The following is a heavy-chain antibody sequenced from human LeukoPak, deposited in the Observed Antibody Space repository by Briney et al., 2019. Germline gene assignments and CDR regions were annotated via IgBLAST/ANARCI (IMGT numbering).Heavy chain of an antibody. CDR2: ISGSGGST. Sequence: PGGSLRLSCAASGFTFSSYAMSWVRQAPGKGLEWVSAISGSGGSTYYADSVKGRFTISRDNSKNTLYLQMNSLRAEDTAVYYCAKAPLGYCSGGSCSLFDYWGQGTLVTVSS. CDR1: GFTFSSYA. CDR3: AKAPLGYCSGGSCSLFDY. D-gene: IGHD2-15*01. V-gene: IGHV3-23*01. J-gene: IGHJ4*02.